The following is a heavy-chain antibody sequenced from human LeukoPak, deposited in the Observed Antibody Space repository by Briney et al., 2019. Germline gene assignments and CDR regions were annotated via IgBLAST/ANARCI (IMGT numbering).Heavy chain of an antibody. V-gene: IGHV3-30*18. CDR2: ISYDGSDK. CDR3: AKDRSGSWSFDY. CDR1: GFTFTRSG. Sequence: GGSLRLSCAASGFTFTRSGMHWVRQAPGKGLEWLAVISYDGSDKYCADSVKSRFTISRDNSKNTLYLQMNSLRAEDTAVYYCAKDRSGSWSFDYWGQGTLVTVSS. J-gene: IGHJ4*02. D-gene: IGHD6-13*01.